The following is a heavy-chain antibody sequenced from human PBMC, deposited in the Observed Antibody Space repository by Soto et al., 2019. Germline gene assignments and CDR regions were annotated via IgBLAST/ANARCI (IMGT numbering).Heavy chain of an antibody. Sequence: SETLSLTCTVSGASISYGGSSWSWIRQSPGKGLEWIGYISHLESTYFHPSFKSRLTMSIDRTRNQFSLKLSSVTAADMAVYYCARGGGYDSFDYWGQGVLVTVSS. CDR3: ARGGGYDSFDY. CDR1: GASISYGGSS. J-gene: IGHJ4*02. V-gene: IGHV4-30-2*06. CDR2: ISHLEST. D-gene: IGHD5-12*01.